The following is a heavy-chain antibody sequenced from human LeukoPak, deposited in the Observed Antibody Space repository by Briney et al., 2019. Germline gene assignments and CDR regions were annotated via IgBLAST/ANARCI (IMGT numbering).Heavy chain of an antibody. CDR3: ARDILTGYYRRGNWFDP. CDR1: GFTFSSYV. Sequence: GGSLRLSCAASGFTFSSYVMHWVRQAPGKGLEWVAIISYDGSNEYYADSVKGRFTISRDNSKNTLYLQMNSLRAADTAVYYCARDILTGYYRRGNWFDPWGQGTLVTVSS. CDR2: ISYDGSNE. D-gene: IGHD3-9*01. V-gene: IGHV3-30*04. J-gene: IGHJ5*02.